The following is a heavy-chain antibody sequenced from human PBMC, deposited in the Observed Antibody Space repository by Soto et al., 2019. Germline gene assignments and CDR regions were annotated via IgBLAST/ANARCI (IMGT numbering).Heavy chain of an antibody. Sequence: EASVKVSCKASGGTFSSYAISWVRQAPGQGLEWMGGIIPIFGTANYAQKFQGRVTITADESTSTAYMELSSLRSEDTAVYYCARDNGYCNCTSCYMAGTDVWGQGTTVTVSS. D-gene: IGHD2-2*02. CDR2: IIPIFGTA. J-gene: IGHJ6*02. CDR1: GGTFSSYA. V-gene: IGHV1-69*13. CDR3: ARDNGYCNCTSCYMAGTDV.